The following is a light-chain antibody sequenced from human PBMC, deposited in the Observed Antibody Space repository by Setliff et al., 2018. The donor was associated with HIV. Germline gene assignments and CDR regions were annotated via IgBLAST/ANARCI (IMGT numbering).Light chain of an antibody. CDR3: TSYASSSTFV. V-gene: IGLV2-14*01. CDR2: EVN. CDR1: SSDVGGYNY. J-gene: IGLJ1*01. Sequence: QSALTQPASVSGSPGQSITISCTGTSSDVGGYNYVSWYQQHPGKAPKLMLYEVNNRPSGVSNRFSGSKSGNTASLTISGLQAEDEADYYCTSYASSSTFVFGSGTRSP.